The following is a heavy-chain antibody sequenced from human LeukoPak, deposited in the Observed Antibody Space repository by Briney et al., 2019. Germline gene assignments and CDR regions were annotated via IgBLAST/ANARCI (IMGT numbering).Heavy chain of an antibody. J-gene: IGHJ6*02. Sequence: ASVKVSCKASGYTFTRYDINWVRQAPEQGLEWLGWMNPNNGSTGYAQKFQGRVTMTRSTSIDTAYMELNTLTSDDTAAYYCARGFYYYGLDVWGQGTTVTVSS. V-gene: IGHV1-8*01. CDR2: MNPNNGST. CDR1: GYTFTRYD. CDR3: ARGFYYYGLDV.